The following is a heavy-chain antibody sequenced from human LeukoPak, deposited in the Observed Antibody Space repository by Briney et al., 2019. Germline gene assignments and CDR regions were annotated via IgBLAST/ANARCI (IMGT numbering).Heavy chain of an antibody. Sequence: GGSLRLSCAASGFTFSSYGMHWVRQAPGKGLEWVAFIRYDGSNKYYADSVKGRFTISRDNSKNTLYLQMNSLRAEDTAVYYCAKGPTVVTPPWYMDVWGKGTTVTVSS. CDR2: IRYDGSNK. CDR1: GFTFSSYG. CDR3: AKGPTVVTPPWYMDV. D-gene: IGHD4-23*01. J-gene: IGHJ6*03. V-gene: IGHV3-30*02.